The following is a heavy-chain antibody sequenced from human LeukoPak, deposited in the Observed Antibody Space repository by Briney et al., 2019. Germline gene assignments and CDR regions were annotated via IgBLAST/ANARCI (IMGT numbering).Heavy chain of an antibody. CDR2: IYHIGST. Sequence: SETLSLTCGVSGYSIRGGYYRAWIRQPPGKGLEWIGTIYHIGSTYYNPSLESRVTISVDTSKNEFSLNLNSVTAAHTAVYYCARAGWIITSGIDYWGQGALVTVSS. D-gene: IGHD1-20*01. CDR3: ARAGWIITSGIDY. J-gene: IGHJ4*02. CDR1: GYSIRGGYY. V-gene: IGHV4-38-2*01.